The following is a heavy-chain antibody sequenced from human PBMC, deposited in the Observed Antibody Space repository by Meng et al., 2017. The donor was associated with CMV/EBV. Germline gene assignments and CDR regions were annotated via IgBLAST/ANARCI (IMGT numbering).Heavy chain of an antibody. V-gene: IGHV3-30-3*01. CDR1: GFTFSSYA. J-gene: IGHJ4*02. CDR2: ISYDGSNK. Sequence: QVQQGEVGGGVVQPGRYLRLSCAASGFTFSSYAMHWARQAPGKGMEWVAVISYDGSNKYYADSVKGRFTISRDNSKNTLYLQMNSLRAEDTAVYYCARGDYFDYWGQGTLVTVSS. CDR3: ARGDYFDY.